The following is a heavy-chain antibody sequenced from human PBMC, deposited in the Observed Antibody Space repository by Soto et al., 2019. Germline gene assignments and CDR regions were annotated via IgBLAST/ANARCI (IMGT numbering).Heavy chain of an antibody. CDR3: ARDSXVAVAGTGDYYYYGMDV. D-gene: IGHD6-19*01. CDR2: TYYRSKWYN. J-gene: IGHJ6*02. CDR1: GDSVSSNSAA. V-gene: IGHV6-1*01. Sequence: SPTLSLPCAISGDSVSSNSAAWNWIRQSPSRGLEWLGRTYYRSKWYNDYAVSVKSRITINPDTSKNQFSLQLNSVTPEDTAVYYCARDSXVAVAGTGDYYYYGMDVWGQGTTVTVSS.